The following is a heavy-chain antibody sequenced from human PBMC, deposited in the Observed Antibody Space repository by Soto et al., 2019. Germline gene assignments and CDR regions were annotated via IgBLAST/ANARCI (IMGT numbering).Heavy chain of an antibody. J-gene: IGHJ4*02. CDR2: ISGSDGNT. CDR1: GFTFSSYA. Sequence: GGSLRLSCAASGFTFSSYAMSWVRQAPGKGLEWVSVISGSDGNTYYADSVKGRFTISRDNSKSTLYLQMNSLRADDTAVYYCAKVRSASCYNPVDYWGQGTLVTVSS. CDR3: AKVRSASCYNPVDY. D-gene: IGHD2-2*01. V-gene: IGHV3-23*01.